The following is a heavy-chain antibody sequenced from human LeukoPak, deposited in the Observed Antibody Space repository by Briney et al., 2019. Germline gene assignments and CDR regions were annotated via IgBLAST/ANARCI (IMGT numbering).Heavy chain of an antibody. CDR2: INHSGST. J-gene: IGHJ4*02. Sequence: SETLSLTCAVYGGSFNNYYWTWIRQPPGKGLEWIGEINHSGSTNYNPSLKSRVTTSVDTSKNQFSLKLSSVTAADTAVYYCASSITSGSYVFDYWGQGTLVTVSS. CDR1: GGSFNNYY. CDR3: ASSITSGSYVFDY. V-gene: IGHV4-34*01. D-gene: IGHD3-10*01.